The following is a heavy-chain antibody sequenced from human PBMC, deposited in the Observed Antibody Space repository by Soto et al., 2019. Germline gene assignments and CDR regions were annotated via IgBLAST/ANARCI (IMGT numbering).Heavy chain of an antibody. Sequence: QMQLVESGGGVVQPGRSLRLSCAASGFTVSTYSMHWVRQAPGKGLEWVAVISYAGSNKYYADSVKGRFTISRDNSKNTLYLQMNSLRAEDTAVYYCAREYGIGGAAFDIWGQGTMVTVSS. V-gene: IGHV3-30-3*01. J-gene: IGHJ3*02. CDR3: AREYGIGGAAFDI. D-gene: IGHD2-15*01. CDR2: ISYAGSNK. CDR1: GFTVSTYS.